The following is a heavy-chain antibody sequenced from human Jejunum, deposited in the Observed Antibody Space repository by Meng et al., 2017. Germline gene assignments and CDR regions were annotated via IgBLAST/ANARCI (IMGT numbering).Heavy chain of an antibody. D-gene: IGHD2-15*01. CDR2: IPHGGAT. V-gene: IGHV4-4*02. CDR1: GASFSSGYR. CDR3: ARIVAYSADH. J-gene: IGHJ4*02. Sequence: QVQRPHSVPLLVEPSATLSLTCAASGASFSSGYRWSLLRQPPGEGLEWIGDIPHGGATNYTPSLKSRVTISIDKSNNPYSLRLTSVTAADTAIYSCARIVAYSADHWGQGTLVTVSS.